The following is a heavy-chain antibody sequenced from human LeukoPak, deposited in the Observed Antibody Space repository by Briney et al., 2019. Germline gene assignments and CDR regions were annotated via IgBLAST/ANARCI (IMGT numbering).Heavy chain of an antibody. V-gene: IGHV5-51*01. D-gene: IGHD6-13*01. CDR3: ARWYSSSWYEDHYYYYMDV. CDR1: GYNFTNYW. J-gene: IGHJ6*03. Sequence: GESLKISCKGSGYNFTNYWIGWVRQMPGKGLELMGIIYPGDSDTTYSPSFQGPVTISADKSISTAYLQWSSLEASDTAMYYCARWYSSSWYEDHYYYYMDVWGKGTTVTISS. CDR2: IYPGDSDT.